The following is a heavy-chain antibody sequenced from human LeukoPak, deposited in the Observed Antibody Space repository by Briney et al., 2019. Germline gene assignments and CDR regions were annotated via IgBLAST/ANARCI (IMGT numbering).Heavy chain of an antibody. CDR1: GFTFSSYG. D-gene: IGHD1-26*01. J-gene: IGHJ4*02. CDR2: IRYDGSNK. Sequence: GGSLRLSCAASGFTFSSYGMHWVRQAPGKGLEWVAFIRYDGSNKYYTDSVKGRFTISRDNSKNTLYLQMNSLRAEDTAVYYCAKDLNSGSYSFTLAFDYWGQGTLVTVSS. V-gene: IGHV3-30*02. CDR3: AKDLNSGSYSFTLAFDY.